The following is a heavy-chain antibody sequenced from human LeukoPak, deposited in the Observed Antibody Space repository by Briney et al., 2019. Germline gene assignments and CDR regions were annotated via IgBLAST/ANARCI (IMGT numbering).Heavy chain of an antibody. D-gene: IGHD3-10*01. V-gene: IGHV1-69*01. J-gene: IGHJ4*02. Sequence: GSSVKVSCKASGGTFSSYAISWVRQAPGQGLEWMGGIIPIFGTANYAQKFQGRVRITADESTSTAYMELSSLRSEDTAVYYCARPMVMVRGAEPFDYWGQGTLVAVSS. CDR2: IIPIFGTA. CDR3: ARPMVMVRGAEPFDY. CDR1: GGTFSSYA.